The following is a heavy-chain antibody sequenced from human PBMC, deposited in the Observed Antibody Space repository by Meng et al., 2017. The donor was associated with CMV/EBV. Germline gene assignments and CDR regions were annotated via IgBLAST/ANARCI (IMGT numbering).Heavy chain of an antibody. CDR2: INPNSGGT. CDR1: GYTFTGYY. CDR3: ARPTLTVTPHFDL. J-gene: IGHJ2*01. D-gene: IGHD4-17*01. Sequence: ASVKVSCKASGYTFTGYYMHWVRQALGQGLEWMGWINPNSGGTNYAQKFQGRVTMTRDTSISTAYMELSRLRSDDTAVYYCARPTLTVTPHFDLWGRGTLVTVSS. V-gene: IGHV1-2*02.